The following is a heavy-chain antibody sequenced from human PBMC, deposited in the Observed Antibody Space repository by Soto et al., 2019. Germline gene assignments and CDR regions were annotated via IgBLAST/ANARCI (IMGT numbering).Heavy chain of an antibody. CDR1: GFTFSSYA. D-gene: IGHD2-15*01. CDR3: ARTGLLHGMDV. Sequence: QVQLVESGGGVVQPGRSLRLSCAASGFTFSSYAMHWVRQAPGKGLEWVAIISYDGSNKYYADSVKGRFTISRDNSKNTLYLQMNSLRAEDTAVFYCARTGLLHGMDVWGQGTTVIVSS. V-gene: IGHV3-30-3*01. CDR2: ISYDGSNK. J-gene: IGHJ6*02.